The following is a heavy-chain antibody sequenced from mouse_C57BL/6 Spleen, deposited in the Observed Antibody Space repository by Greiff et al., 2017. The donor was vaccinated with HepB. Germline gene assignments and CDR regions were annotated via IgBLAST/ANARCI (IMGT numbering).Heavy chain of an antibody. D-gene: IGHD2-10*01. CDR2: INPNNGGT. V-gene: IGHV1-26*01. CDR3: ARAYYGNYRYFDY. Sequence: EVQLQQSGPELVKPGASVKISCKASGYTFTDYYMNWVKQSHGKSLEWIGDINPNNGGTSYNQKFKGKATLTVDKSSSTAYMELRSLTSEDSAVYYCARAYYGNYRYFDYWGQGTTLTVSS. CDR1: GYTFTDYY. J-gene: IGHJ2*01.